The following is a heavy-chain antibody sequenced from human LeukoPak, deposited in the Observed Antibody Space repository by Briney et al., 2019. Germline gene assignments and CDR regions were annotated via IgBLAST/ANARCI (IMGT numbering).Heavy chain of an antibody. CDR1: VYTFTSCG. D-gene: IGHD3-3*01. CDR3: ARDLSTIVGVVIYFDY. Sequence: GASVKVSFKASVYTFTSCGISWLRHAPRQALEWMGWMSGYNGNTNYAQKLQGRVTMTTDTSTTTAYMELRNLRSDDTAVYYWARDLSTIVGVVIYFDYWGQGTLVTVSS. J-gene: IGHJ4*02. V-gene: IGHV1-18*01. CDR2: MSGYNGNT.